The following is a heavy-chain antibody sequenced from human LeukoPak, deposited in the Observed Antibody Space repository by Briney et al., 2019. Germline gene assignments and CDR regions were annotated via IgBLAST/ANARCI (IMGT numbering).Heavy chain of an antibody. Sequence: GGSLRLSCAASGFTFSDYYLTWIRQAPGKGLEWVSYISTSSTYTNYADSVKGRFTISRDNAKNSLYLQMDSLRAEDTAVYYCARGRCGSSSCPPGNYFDYWGQATVDTVSS. CDR3: ARGRCGSSSCPPGNYFDY. V-gene: IGHV3-11*05. CDR2: ISTSSTYT. D-gene: IGHD2-2*01. J-gene: IGHJ4*02. CDR1: GFTFSDYY.